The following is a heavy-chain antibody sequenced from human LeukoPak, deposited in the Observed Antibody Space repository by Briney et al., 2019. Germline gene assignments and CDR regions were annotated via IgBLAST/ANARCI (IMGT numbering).Heavy chain of an antibody. CDR2: IYSGGST. CDR1: GFTFSSNY. Sequence: GGSLRLSCAASGFTFSSNYMSWVRQAPGKGLEWVSVIYSGGSTYYADSVKGRFTISRDNSKNTLYLQMNSLRAKDTAVYYCARNYYGSGSYWAPNDYWGQGTLVTVSS. J-gene: IGHJ4*02. D-gene: IGHD3-10*01. V-gene: IGHV3-53*01. CDR3: ARNYYGSGSYWAPNDY.